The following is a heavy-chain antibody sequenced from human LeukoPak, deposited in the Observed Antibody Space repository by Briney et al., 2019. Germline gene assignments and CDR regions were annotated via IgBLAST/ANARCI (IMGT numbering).Heavy chain of an antibody. V-gene: IGHV4-39*07. Sequence: PSETLSLTCTVSGGSISSSSYYWGWIRQPPGKGLEWIGSVYYSGSTYYNPSLKSRVTISVATSKNQFSLKLSSVTAADTAVYYCARDSSSWYRGYYYGMAVWGQGTTVTVSS. D-gene: IGHD6-13*01. J-gene: IGHJ6*02. CDR3: ARDSSSWYRGYYYGMAV. CDR1: GGSISSSSYY. CDR2: VYYSGST.